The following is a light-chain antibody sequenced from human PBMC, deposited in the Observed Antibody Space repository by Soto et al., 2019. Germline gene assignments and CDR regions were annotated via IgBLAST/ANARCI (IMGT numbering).Light chain of an antibody. CDR3: QQTYSTLSIT. V-gene: IGKV1-39*01. Sequence: DIQMTQSPSSLSASVGDRVTITCRASESIARHLNWYQQKPGRAPNLLIYAASSLQNGVPSRFRGGGSGTDFTLTITNPQPEDFATYYCQQTYSTLSITFGQGTRLEIK. J-gene: IGKJ5*01. CDR1: ESIARH. CDR2: AAS.